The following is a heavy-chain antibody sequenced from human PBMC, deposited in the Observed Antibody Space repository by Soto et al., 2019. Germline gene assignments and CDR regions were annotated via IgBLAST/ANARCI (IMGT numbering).Heavy chain of an antibody. CDR2: MKQDGSEK. J-gene: IGHJ4*02. D-gene: IGHD1-20*01. V-gene: IGHV3-7*05. CDR1: GFTFSNYW. Sequence: EVQLVESGGGLVQPGGSLRLSCAASGFTFSNYWMSWVRQAPGKGLEWVANMKQDGSEKDYVGSVKGRFTISTDDAKHSLYLEMNSLTTEDRAVYYCARLITPRVLDSWGEGTLVSVS. CDR3: ARLITPRVLDS.